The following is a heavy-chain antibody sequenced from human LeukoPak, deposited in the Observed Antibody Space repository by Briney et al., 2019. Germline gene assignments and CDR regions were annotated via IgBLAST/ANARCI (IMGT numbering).Heavy chain of an antibody. CDR3: ARDQRYGDYQDY. D-gene: IGHD4-17*01. CDR1: GFTFSSYW. CDR2: IKQDGSGK. J-gene: IGHJ4*02. V-gene: IGHV3-7*01. Sequence: GGSLRLSCAAPGFTFSSYWMSWVRQAPGKGLEWVANIKQDGSGKYYVDSVKGRFTISRDNAKNSLYLQMNSLRAEDTAVYYCARDQRYGDYQDYWGQGTLVTVSS.